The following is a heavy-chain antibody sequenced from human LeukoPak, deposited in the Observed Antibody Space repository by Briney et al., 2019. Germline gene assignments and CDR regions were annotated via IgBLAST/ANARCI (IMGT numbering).Heavy chain of an antibody. D-gene: IGHD2-2*01. CDR2: INPNSGGT. Sequence: GASVKVSCKAPGYTFTGYYMHWVRQAPGQGLEWMGWINPNSGGTNYAQKFQGRVTMTRDTSISTAYMELSRLRSDDTAVYYCARERVVVPAAPWEPYYYYGMDVWGQGTTVTVSS. V-gene: IGHV1-2*02. J-gene: IGHJ6*02. CDR1: GYTFTGYY. CDR3: ARERVVVPAAPWEPYYYYGMDV.